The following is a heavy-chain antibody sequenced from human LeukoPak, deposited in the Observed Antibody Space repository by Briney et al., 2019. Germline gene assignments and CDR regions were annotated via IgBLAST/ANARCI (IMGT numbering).Heavy chain of an antibody. CDR2: IYSGGST. Sequence: GESRRLSSAASAFTASSNYMSWVRQDPGKGLEWDSVIYSGGSTYYADSVKGGLTISRDNSKNTLYLHMDGLRVETTAVYYCAGDSGPVVYYWGQGTLVTVSS. CDR3: AGDSGPVVYY. V-gene: IGHV3-66*01. CDR1: AFTASSNY. D-gene: IGHD2-21*01. J-gene: IGHJ4*02.